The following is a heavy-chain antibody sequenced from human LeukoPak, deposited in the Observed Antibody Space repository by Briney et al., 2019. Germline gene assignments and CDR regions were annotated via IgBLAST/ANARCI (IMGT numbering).Heavy chain of an antibody. CDR2: INHSGST. Sequence: SETLSLTCAVYGGSFSDYYWSRTRQPPGKGLEWIGEINHSGSTNYNPSLKSRVTISVDTSKNQFSLKLSSVTAADTAVYYCAREYYGDYGGWFDPWGQGTLVTVSS. D-gene: IGHD4-17*01. CDR1: GGSFSDYY. CDR3: AREYYGDYGGWFDP. J-gene: IGHJ5*02. V-gene: IGHV4-34*01.